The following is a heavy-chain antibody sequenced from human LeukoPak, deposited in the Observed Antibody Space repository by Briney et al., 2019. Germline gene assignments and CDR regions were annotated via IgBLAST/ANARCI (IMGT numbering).Heavy chain of an antibody. CDR1: GFTFSRFG. V-gene: IGHV3-30*02. D-gene: IGHD2-21*02. Sequence: GGSLRLSCAASGFTFSRFGMHWVRQAPGKGLEWVAFISSDGNKNYYEDSVKGRFTISRDNSKNTLFLQMSSLRPEDTAVYYCAKHDGPIVVVTVKLDYWGQETLVTVSS. J-gene: IGHJ4*02. CDR3: AKHDGPIVVVTVKLDY. CDR2: ISSDGNKN.